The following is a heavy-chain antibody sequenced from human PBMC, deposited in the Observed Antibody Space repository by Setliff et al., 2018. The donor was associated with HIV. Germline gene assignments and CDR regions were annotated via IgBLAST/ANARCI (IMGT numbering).Heavy chain of an antibody. V-gene: IGHV5-51*01. J-gene: IGHJ4*02. Sequence: GESLKISCVASGYSFTSKWIGWVRQTPGKGLEWMGIIYPGDSQTKYNPSFQGQVTISVDKSLRTAYLQWSSLKTSDTAFYFCARGADYRDVWGQGTLVTVSS. D-gene: IGHD4-17*01. CDR3: ARGADYRDV. CDR2: IYPGDSQT. CDR1: GYSFTSKW.